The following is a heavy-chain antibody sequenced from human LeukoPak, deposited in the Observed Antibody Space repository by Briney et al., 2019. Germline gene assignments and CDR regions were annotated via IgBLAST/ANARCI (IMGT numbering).Heavy chain of an antibody. CDR3: AKDLGVTMIVVVPDAFDI. V-gene: IGHV3-23*01. CDR2: ISGSGGST. Sequence: GGSLRLSCAASGFTFSSYAMSWVRQAPGKGLEWDSSISGSGGSTYYADSVKGRFTISRDNSKNTLYLQMNSLRAEDTAVYYCAKDLGVTMIVVVPDAFDIWGQGTMVTVSS. J-gene: IGHJ3*02. CDR1: GFTFSSYA. D-gene: IGHD3-22*01.